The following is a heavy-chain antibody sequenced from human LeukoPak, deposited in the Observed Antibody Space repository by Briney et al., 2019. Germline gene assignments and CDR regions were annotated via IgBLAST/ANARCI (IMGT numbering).Heavy chain of an antibody. J-gene: IGHJ4*02. V-gene: IGHV3-64*01. Sequence: GGSLRLSCAASGFTFSSYAMHWVRQAPGKGLEYVSAISSNGGSTYYANSVKGRFTISRDNSKNTLYLQMGSLRAEDMAVYYCARDQTAYYYDSSGYYLSWVREAFEYWGQGTLVTVSS. D-gene: IGHD3-22*01. CDR2: ISSNGGST. CDR3: ARDQTAYYYDSSGYYLSWVREAFEY. CDR1: GFTFSSYA.